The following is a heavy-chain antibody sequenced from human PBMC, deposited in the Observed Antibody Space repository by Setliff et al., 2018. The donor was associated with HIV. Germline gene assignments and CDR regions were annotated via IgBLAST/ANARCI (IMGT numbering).Heavy chain of an antibody. D-gene: IGHD3-3*01. CDR2: ISNDARQT. CDR3: ARARTVDFWSDSLAH. CDR1: GFQFTPYI. Sequence: PGGSLRLSCVASGFQFTPYILHWVRQAPGKGLEWVAVISNDARQTYYADSVRGRFTISRDSTKNALYLKFYNPRPEDTGIYYCARARTVDFWSDSLAHWGQGTLVTVSS. J-gene: IGHJ4*02. V-gene: IGHV3-30*03.